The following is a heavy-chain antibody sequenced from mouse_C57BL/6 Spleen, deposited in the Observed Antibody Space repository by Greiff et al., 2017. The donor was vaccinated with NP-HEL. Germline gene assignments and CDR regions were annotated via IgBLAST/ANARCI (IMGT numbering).Heavy chain of an antibody. Sequence: VQLQQSGPELVKPGASVKISCKASGYAFSSSWMNWVKQRPGKGLEWIGRIYPGDGDTNYNGKFKGKATLTADKSSSTAYMQLSSLTSEDSAVYFCALITTVVATRYFDVWGTGTTVTVSS. CDR2: IYPGDGDT. J-gene: IGHJ1*03. D-gene: IGHD1-1*01. CDR3: ALITTVVATRYFDV. CDR1: GYAFSSSW. V-gene: IGHV1-82*01.